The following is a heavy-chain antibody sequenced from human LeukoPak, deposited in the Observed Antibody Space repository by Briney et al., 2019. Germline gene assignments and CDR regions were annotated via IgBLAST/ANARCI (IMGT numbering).Heavy chain of an antibody. J-gene: IGHJ5*02. V-gene: IGHV4-39*01. Sequence: PSETLSLTCTVSGGSISSSSYYWSWIRQPPGKGLEWIGEINHSGSTNYNPSLKSRVTISVDTSKNQFSLKLSSVTAADTAVYYCAIHIVVVPAAKKKNWFDPWGQGTLVTVSS. CDR3: AIHIVVVPAAKKKNWFDP. CDR2: INHSGST. CDR1: GGSISSSSYY. D-gene: IGHD2-2*01.